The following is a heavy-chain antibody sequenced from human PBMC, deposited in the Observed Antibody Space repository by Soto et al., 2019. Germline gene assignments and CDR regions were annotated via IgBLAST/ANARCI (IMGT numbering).Heavy chain of an antibody. CDR2: IIPILGIA. CDR1: GGTFSSYP. V-gene: IGHV1-69*04. CDR3: ARDLAGVDY. J-gene: IGHJ4*02. Sequence: QVQLVQSGAEVKKPGSSVKVSCKASGGTFSSYPISWVRQAPGQGLEWMGRIIPILGIANYAQKVQGRVTITADKSTSTDYMELSSLSSADAAVSYCARDLAGVDYWGQGTLVTVSS.